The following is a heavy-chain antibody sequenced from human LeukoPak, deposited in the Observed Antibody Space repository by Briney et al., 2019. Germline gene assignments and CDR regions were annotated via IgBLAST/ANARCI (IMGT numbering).Heavy chain of an antibody. V-gene: IGHV1-69*04. CDR2: IIPILGIA. D-gene: IGHD2-15*01. CDR3: ARVLCSGGSCIYYYYGMDV. CDR1: GGTFISYA. Sequence: GSSVKVSCKASGGTFISYAISWVRQAPGQGLEWMGRIIPILGIANYAQKFQGRVTITADKSTSTAYMELSSLRSEDTAVYYCARVLCSGGSCIYYYYGMDVWGQGTTVTVSS. J-gene: IGHJ6*02.